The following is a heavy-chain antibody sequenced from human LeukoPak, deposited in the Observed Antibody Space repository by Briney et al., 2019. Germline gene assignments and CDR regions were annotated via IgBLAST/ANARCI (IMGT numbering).Heavy chain of an antibody. Sequence: ASLKVSCKTSGYTFTDYYLHWVRQTPGQGLEWVGWIHPNSGATHYAQKFQGRLTMTRDTSISTVYMELTRLRSDDTAVYYCARDMGRYSGYDYDYWGQGTLVTVSS. D-gene: IGHD5-12*01. J-gene: IGHJ4*02. CDR2: IHPNSGAT. V-gene: IGHV1-2*02. CDR3: ARDMGRYSGYDYDY. CDR1: GYTFTDYY.